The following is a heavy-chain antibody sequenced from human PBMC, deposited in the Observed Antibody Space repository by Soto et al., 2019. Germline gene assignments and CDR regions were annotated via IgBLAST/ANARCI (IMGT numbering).Heavy chain of an antibody. CDR1: GYTFTTYA. V-gene: IGHV1-3*01. J-gene: IGHJ6*01. CDR3: ARAPGNYYYYAMDV. CDR2: INGANGNT. D-gene: IGHD1-26*01. Sequence: ASVKVSCKASGYTFTTYAMHWVRQAPGQRLEWLGSINGANGNTKYSQKFQGRVTITRDTSASTAYMEMSSLRSEDTDVYYCARAPGNYYYYAMDVWGQGXTVTVSS.